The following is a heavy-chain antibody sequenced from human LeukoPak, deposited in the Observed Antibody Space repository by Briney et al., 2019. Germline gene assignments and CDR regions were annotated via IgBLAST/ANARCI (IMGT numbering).Heavy chain of an antibody. J-gene: IGHJ4*02. CDR1: GGSISSSSYY. CDR3: ASSLFLDYSSSSPFDY. D-gene: IGHD6-6*01. Sequence: SETLSLTCTVSGGSISSSSYYWGWIRQPPGKGLEWIGSIYYSGSTYYNPSLKSRVTISVDTSKNQFSLKLSSVTAADTAVYYCASSLFLDYSSSSPFDYWGQGTLVTVSP. V-gene: IGHV4-39*01. CDR2: IYYSGST.